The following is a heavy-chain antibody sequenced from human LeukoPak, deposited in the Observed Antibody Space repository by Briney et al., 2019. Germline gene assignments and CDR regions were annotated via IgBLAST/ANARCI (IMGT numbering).Heavy chain of an antibody. Sequence: GGSLRLSCAASGFTFSDYYMSWIRQAPGKGLEWVSYISSSSSYTNYADSVNGRFTISRDNAKNSLYLQMNSLRAEDTAVYYCARELIAAAGNDYWGQGTLVTVSS. CDR1: GFTFSDYY. CDR3: ARELIAAAGNDY. CDR2: ISSSSSYT. D-gene: IGHD6-13*01. J-gene: IGHJ4*02. V-gene: IGHV3-11*06.